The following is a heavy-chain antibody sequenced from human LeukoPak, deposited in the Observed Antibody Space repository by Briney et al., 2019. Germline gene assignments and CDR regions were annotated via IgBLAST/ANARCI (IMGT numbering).Heavy chain of an antibody. CDR2: ISSGDGPT. CDR1: GFTFSDYY. Sequence: GGSLRLSCAASGFTFSDYYMTWIRQAPGKGLEWISYISSGDGPTYYADSVKGRFTISRDNAKNSLFLQMNSLRVEDTAVYYCARDKDGSGSYPYWGQGTLVTVSS. V-gene: IGHV3-11*01. J-gene: IGHJ4*02. CDR3: ARDKDGSGSYPY. D-gene: IGHD3-10*01.